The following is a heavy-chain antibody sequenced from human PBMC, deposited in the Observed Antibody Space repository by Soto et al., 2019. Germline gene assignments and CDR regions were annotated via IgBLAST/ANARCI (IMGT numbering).Heavy chain of an antibody. Sequence: GGSLRLSCAASGFTVSSNYMTWVRQAPGKGLEWVSVVYSGGETYYADPVKGRFTISRYSSKNTLYLQMNSLRVEDTAVYYCARDDIAVTGRDYWGQGTLVTVSS. CDR2: VYSGGET. CDR1: GFTVSSNY. V-gene: IGHV3-66*01. CDR3: ARDDIAVTGRDY. J-gene: IGHJ4*02. D-gene: IGHD6-19*01.